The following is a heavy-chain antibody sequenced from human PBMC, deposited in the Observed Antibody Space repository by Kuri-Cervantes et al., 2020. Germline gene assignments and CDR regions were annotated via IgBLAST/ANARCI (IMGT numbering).Heavy chain of an antibody. J-gene: IGHJ4*02. CDR2: ISGSGGNT. CDR1: GFTFSSYA. CDR3: TSTYYYDSSGYYYFDY. D-gene: IGHD3-22*01. V-gene: IGHV3-23*01. Sequence: GGSLRLSCAASGFTFSSYAMSWVRQAPGKGLAWVSAISGSGGNTYYADSVKGRFTISRDNSKNTLYLQMNSLKTEDTAVYYCTSTYYYDSSGYYYFDYWGQGTLVTVSS.